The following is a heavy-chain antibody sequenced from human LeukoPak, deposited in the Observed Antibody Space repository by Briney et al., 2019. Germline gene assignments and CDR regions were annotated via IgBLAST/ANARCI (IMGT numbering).Heavy chain of an antibody. V-gene: IGHV1-24*01. CDR2: FDPEDGET. D-gene: IGHD3-22*01. J-gene: IGHJ4*02. CDR3: ASTGYYYDSSGYQADFDY. Sequence: GASVKVSCKVSGYTLTELSMHWVRQAPGKGLEWMGGFDPEDGETIYAQKFQARVTMTEDTSTDTAYMELSSLRSEDTAVYYCASTGYYYDSSGYQADFDYWGQGTLVTVSS. CDR1: GYTLTELS.